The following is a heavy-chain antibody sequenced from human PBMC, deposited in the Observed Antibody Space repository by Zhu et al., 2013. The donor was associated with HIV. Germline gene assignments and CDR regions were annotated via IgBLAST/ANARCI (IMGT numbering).Heavy chain of an antibody. CDR1: GYIFSDYY. J-gene: IGHJ4*02. CDR3: ARRYYYESGSYLGHFDY. V-gene: IGHV1-2*02. Sequence: PGASVRVSCKASGYIFSDYYIHWVRQAPGQGPEWMGEINANTGATMYAPKFQGRVAMTRDTSSTTSYMDLNRLISDDTAVYYCARRYYYESGSYLGHFDYWGQGTRVTVSS. D-gene: IGHD3-22*01. CDR2: INANTGAT.